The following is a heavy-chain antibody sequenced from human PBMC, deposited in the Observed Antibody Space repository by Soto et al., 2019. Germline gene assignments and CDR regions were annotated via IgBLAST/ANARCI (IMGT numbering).Heavy chain of an antibody. CDR2: INSDGSST. J-gene: IGHJ4*02. CDR3: AREGFVDFWSGYSFDY. D-gene: IGHD3-3*01. CDR1: GFTFSSYW. Sequence: GGSLRLSCAASGFTFSSYWMHWVRQAPGKGLVWVSRINSDGSSTSYADSVKGRFTISRDNAKNTLYLQMNSLRAEDTAVYYCAREGFVDFWSGYSFDYWGQGTLVTVSS. V-gene: IGHV3-74*01.